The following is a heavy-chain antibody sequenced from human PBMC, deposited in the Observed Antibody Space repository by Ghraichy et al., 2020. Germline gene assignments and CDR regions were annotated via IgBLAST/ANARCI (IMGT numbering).Heavy chain of an antibody. CDR1: GYTFTSYG. V-gene: IGHV1-18*04. CDR3: ARDHDSSGYGVVFDY. J-gene: IGHJ4*02. Sequence: ASVKVSCKASGYTFTSYGISWVRQAPGQGLEWMGWISAYNGNTNYAQKLQGRVTMTTDTSTSTAYMELRSLRSDDTAVYYCARDHDSSGYGVVFDYWGQGTLVTVSP. CDR2: ISAYNGNT. D-gene: IGHD3-22*01.